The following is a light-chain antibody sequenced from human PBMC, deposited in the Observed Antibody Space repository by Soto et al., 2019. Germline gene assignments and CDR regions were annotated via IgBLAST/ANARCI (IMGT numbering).Light chain of an antibody. CDR3: QQYGSPSIT. V-gene: IGKV3-15*01. J-gene: IGKJ5*01. CDR2: GSS. CDR1: QSVRSN. Sequence: EIVMTQSPATLPVSPGERFTLSCRASQSVRSNLAWYQQKPGPAPRLLIYGSSTRATGVPARFSGSGSGADFTLTISNLQSEDFAVYYCQQYGSPSITFGQGTRLEIK.